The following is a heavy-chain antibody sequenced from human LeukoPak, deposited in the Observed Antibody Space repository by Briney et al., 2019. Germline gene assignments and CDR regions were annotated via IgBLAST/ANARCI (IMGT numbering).Heavy chain of an antibody. CDR1: GFTFSDYG. CDR2: IWYDGSNK. V-gene: IGHV3-33*01. Sequence: PGKSLRLSCTASGFTFSDYGRHWVRQPPGKGLEWVAIIWYDGSNKKYEDSVKGRFTISRDNSKNTLYLQMNSLRAEDTAVYYCARGVDYYENSGTIDYWGQGTLVTVSS. D-gene: IGHD3-22*01. J-gene: IGHJ4*02. CDR3: ARGVDYYENSGTIDY.